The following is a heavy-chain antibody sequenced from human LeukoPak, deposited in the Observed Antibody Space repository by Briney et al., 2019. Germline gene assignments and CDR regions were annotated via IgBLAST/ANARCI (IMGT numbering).Heavy chain of an antibody. D-gene: IGHD3-22*01. Sequence: TSETLSLTCTVSGGSISSYYWNWIRQPPGKGLEWIGYIYYSGSTNYNPSLKSRVTISVDTSKNHFSLKLSSVTAADTAVYYCARGADSSGYYSIFYFDYWGQGTLVTVSS. CDR3: ARGADSSGYYSIFYFDY. CDR2: IYYSGST. CDR1: GGSISSYY. J-gene: IGHJ4*02. V-gene: IGHV4-59*01.